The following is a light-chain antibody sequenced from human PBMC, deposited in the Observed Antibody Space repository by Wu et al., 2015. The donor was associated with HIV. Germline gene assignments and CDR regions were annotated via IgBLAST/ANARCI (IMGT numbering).Light chain of an antibody. CDR2: DAS. V-gene: IGKV3-11*01. CDR3: QQHTSWAPPLT. J-gene: IGKJ4*01. CDR1: QSISAY. Sequence: EILLTQSPATLSLSPGERAILSCRASQSISAYLAWYQQHPGQAPRLLIYDASKRATGVPDRFSGSGSGTDFTLTISSLEPEDFAVYFCQQHTSWAPPLTFGGGTKVEIK.